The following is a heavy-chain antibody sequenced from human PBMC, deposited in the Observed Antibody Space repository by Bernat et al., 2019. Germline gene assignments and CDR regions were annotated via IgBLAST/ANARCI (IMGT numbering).Heavy chain of an antibody. CDR1: GFTFSDQY. Sequence: EVQLVESGGGLVQPGGSLRLSCAASGFTFSDQYMDWVRQAPGKGLEWVGRARNKARSYTTEYAASVKGRFTISRDDSKNTLYLQMNSLKTEDTAVYYCTPSPGDIVATIRKGFGYWGQGTLVTVSS. J-gene: IGHJ4*02. V-gene: IGHV3-72*01. D-gene: IGHD5-12*01. CDR2: ARNKARSYTT. CDR3: TPSPGDIVATIRKGFGY.